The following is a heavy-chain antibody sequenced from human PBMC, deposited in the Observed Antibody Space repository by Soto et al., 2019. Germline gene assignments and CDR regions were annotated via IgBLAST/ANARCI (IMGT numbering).Heavy chain of an antibody. CDR3: ARDEGGARYDFWNYAFDI. J-gene: IGHJ3*02. CDR1: GFTFSSYA. V-gene: IGHV3-30-3*01. CDR2: ISYDGSNK. Sequence: GGSLRLSCAASGFTFSSYAMHWVRQAPGKGLEWVAVISYDGSNKYYADFVKGRFTISRDNSKNTLYLQMNSLRAEDTALFFCARDEGGARYDFWNYAFDIWGQGTMVTVSS. D-gene: IGHD3-3*01.